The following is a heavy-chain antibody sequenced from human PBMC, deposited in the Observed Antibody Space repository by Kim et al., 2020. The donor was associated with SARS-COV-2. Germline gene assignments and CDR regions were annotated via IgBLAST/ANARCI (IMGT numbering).Heavy chain of an antibody. CDR3: ARLEPNHPRTGQP. Sequence: SETLSLTCAVYGGSFSGYYWSWIRQPPGKGLEWIGEINHSGSTNYNPSLKSRVTISVDTSKNQFSLKLSSVTAADTAVYYCARLEPNHPRTGQPWGQGTLVTVSS. J-gene: IGHJ5*02. CDR1: GGSFSGYY. V-gene: IGHV4-34*01. CDR2: INHSGST.